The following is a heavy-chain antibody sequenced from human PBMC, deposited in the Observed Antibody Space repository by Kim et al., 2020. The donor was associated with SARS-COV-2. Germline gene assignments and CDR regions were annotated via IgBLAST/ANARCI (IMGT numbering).Heavy chain of an antibody. V-gene: IGHV3-23*01. D-gene: IGHD3-22*01. CDR3: AKYYYDTSGYYAPFDY. CDR2: LSASGGHT. Sequence: GGSLRLSCAASGLTFSAYAMSWVRQAPGKGLEWVSGLSASGGHTYYADSVKGRFAISRDNSKNTLFLQMNSLRAEDTAVYYCAKYYYDTSGYYAPFDYWGQGTLVTVSS. J-gene: IGHJ4*02. CDR1: GLTFSAYA.